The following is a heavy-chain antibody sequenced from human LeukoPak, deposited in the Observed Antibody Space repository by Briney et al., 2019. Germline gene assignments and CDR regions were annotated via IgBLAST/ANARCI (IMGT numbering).Heavy chain of an antibody. CDR3: ARDRYGDYHARFDY. Sequence: ASVKVSCKASGYTFTSYGISWVRQAPGQGLEWMGWISAYNGNTNYAQKLQGRVTITRDTSASTAYMELSSLRSEDTAVYYCARDRYGDYHARFDYWGQGTLVTVSS. V-gene: IGHV1-18*01. CDR2: ISAYNGNT. J-gene: IGHJ4*02. CDR1: GYTFTSYG. D-gene: IGHD4-17*01.